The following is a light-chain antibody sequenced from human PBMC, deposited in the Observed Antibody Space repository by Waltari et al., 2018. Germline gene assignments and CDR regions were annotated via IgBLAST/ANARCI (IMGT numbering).Light chain of an antibody. J-gene: IGKJ1*01. CDR3: QQYNSYPT. Sequence: DIQMTQSPSTLSPSVGYRVTITCRASQSISSWLAWYQQKPGKAPKLLIYDASSLESGVPSRFSGSGSGTEFTLTISSLQPDDFATYYCQQYNSYPTFGQGTKVEIK. CDR2: DAS. V-gene: IGKV1-5*01. CDR1: QSISSW.